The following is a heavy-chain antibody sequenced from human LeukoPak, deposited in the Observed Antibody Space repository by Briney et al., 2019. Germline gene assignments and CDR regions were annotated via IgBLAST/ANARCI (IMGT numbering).Heavy chain of an antibody. Sequence: SETLSLTCAVYGGSFSGYYWSWIRQPPGKGLEWIGEINHSGSTNYNPSLKSRVTISVDTSKNQFSLKLSSVTAADTAVYFCARGGGFYYMDVWDKGTTVTVSS. J-gene: IGHJ6*03. CDR3: ARGGGFYYMDV. V-gene: IGHV4-34*01. CDR1: GGSFSGYY. D-gene: IGHD4-23*01. CDR2: INHSGST.